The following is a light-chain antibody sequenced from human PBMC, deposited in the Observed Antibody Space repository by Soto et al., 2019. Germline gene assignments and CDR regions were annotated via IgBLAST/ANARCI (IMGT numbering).Light chain of an antibody. CDR3: T. J-gene: IGKJ3*01. CDR2: WAS. V-gene: IGKV4-1*01. Sequence: DIVMTQSPDSLAVSLGERATINCKSSQSVLYSSNNKNYLAWYQQKPGQPPKLLIYWASTRESGVPDRFSGSGSGTDFTLTISSLQAEDVAVYSGTFGPGTKVDIK. CDR1: QSVLYSSNNKNY.